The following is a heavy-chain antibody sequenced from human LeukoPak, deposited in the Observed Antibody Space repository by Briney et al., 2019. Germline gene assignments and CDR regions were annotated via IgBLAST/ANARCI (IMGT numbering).Heavy chain of an antibody. CDR3: VHSRIDRDCYGSGSYLSTFDY. CDR2: IYWNDNS. Sequence: SGPTLVKPTQTLTLTCTFSGFSLSTRGAGVGWIRQPPGKALKWLAFIYWNDNSRYSPSLKTRLTIFKDTSKKQAALTMTNNYPVDTATYYCVHSRIDRDCYGSGSYLSTFDYWGQGTLVTVSS. V-gene: IGHV2-5*01. CDR1: GFSLSTRGAG. D-gene: IGHD3-10*01. J-gene: IGHJ4*02.